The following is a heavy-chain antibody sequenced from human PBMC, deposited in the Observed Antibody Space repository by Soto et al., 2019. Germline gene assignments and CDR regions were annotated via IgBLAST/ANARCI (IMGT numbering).Heavy chain of an antibody. D-gene: IGHD5-18*01. V-gene: IGHV3-74*01. CDR2: INSDGSST. Sequence: PGGSLRLSCAASGFTFSSYWMHWVRQAPGKGLVWVSRINSDGSSTSYADSVKGRFTISRDNSKNTLYLQMNSLRAEDTAVYYCAKGAMDTAMVYYYYGMDVWGQGTTVTVSS. CDR3: AKGAMDTAMVYYYYGMDV. J-gene: IGHJ6*02. CDR1: GFTFSSYW.